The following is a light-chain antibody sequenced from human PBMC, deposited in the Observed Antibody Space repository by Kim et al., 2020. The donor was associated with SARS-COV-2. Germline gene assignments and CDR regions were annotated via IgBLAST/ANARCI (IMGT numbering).Light chain of an antibody. CDR2: YDR. V-gene: IGLV3-21*04. CDR1: NIGRKS. CDR3: QVWDSSSDHRV. J-gene: IGLJ3*02. Sequence: APGKTARFTCGGNNIGRKSVHWYQQKPGQAPVLVIHYDRDRPSGIPERFSGSNSGNTATLTISRVEAGDEADYYCQVWDSSSDHRVFGGGTQLTVL.